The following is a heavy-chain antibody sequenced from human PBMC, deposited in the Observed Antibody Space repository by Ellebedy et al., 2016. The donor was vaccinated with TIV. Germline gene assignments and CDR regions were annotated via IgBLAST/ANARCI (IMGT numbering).Heavy chain of an antibody. Sequence: MPSETLSLTCTVSGGSISSYYWSWIRQPAGKELEWIGRFYTSGNTDYNPSLKSRVTMSVDTSNNHFSLRLKSVTAADTAVYYCARVNSGLQGAFDPWGQGTLVTVSS. CDR3: ARVNSGLQGAFDP. J-gene: IGHJ5*02. V-gene: IGHV4-4*07. CDR1: GGSISSYY. CDR2: FYTSGNT. D-gene: IGHD6-25*01.